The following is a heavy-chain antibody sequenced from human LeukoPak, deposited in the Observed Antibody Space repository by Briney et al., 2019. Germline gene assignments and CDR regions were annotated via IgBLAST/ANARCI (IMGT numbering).Heavy chain of an antibody. V-gene: IGHV4-38-2*02. D-gene: IGHD3-10*01. CDR3: ARGVYYYGSGSSFWFDP. CDR2: IYHSGST. CDR1: GYSISSGYY. Sequence: SETLSLTCTVSGYSISSGYYWGWIRQPPGKGLEWIGSIYHSGSTYYNPSLKSRVTISVDTSKNQFSLKLSSVTAAETAVYYCARGVYYYGSGSSFWFDPWGQGTLVTVSS. J-gene: IGHJ5*02.